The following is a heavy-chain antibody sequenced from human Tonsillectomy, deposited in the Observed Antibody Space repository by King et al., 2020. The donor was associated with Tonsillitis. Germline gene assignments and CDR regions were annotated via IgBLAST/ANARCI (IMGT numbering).Heavy chain of an antibody. CDR2: ISYDGSNK. CDR3: AREGGIMIVAVDAFDI. Sequence: VQLVESGGGVVQPGRSLRLSCAASGFTFSSSAMHWVRQAPGKGLEWVAFISYDGSNKYYADSVKGRFTISRDNSKNTLYLKMNSLRAEDTAVYYCAREGGIMIVAVDAFDIWGPGTMVTVSS. CDR1: GFTFSSSA. J-gene: IGHJ3*02. V-gene: IGHV3-30*04. D-gene: IGHD3-22*01.